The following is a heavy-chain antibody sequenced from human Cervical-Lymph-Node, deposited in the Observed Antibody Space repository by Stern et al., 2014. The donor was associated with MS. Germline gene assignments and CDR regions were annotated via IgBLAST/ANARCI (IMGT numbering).Heavy chain of an antibody. D-gene: IGHD3-10*01. V-gene: IGHV7-4-1*02. J-gene: IGHJ4*02. Sequence: VQLVESGSELKKPGASVKVSCKASGHTFTNYAINWVRQAPGQGLEWMGWINTNIGNPTYAQGFTGRFVFSLDTSVSTTYLQITNLKSEDTAVYYCASTYNYGLGGDYFEYWGQGTLVTVSS. CDR3: ASTYNYGLGGDYFEY. CDR2: INTNIGNP. CDR1: GHTFTNYA.